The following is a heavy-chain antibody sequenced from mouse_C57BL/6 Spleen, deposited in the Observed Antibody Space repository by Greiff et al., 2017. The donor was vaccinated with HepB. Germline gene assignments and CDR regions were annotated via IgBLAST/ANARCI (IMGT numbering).Heavy chain of an antibody. V-gene: IGHV1-39*01. J-gene: IGHJ1*03. Sequence: VQLQQSGPELVKPGASVKISCKASGYSFTDYNMNWVKQSHGKSLEWIGVINPNYGTTSYNQKFKGKATMTVDQSSSTAYMQLNSLTSEDSAVYYCAPSYCLYGNYVCWYFDVWGTGTTVTVSS. CDR2: INPNYGTT. D-gene: IGHD2-10*02. CDR3: APSYCLYGNYVCWYFDV. CDR1: GYSFTDYN.